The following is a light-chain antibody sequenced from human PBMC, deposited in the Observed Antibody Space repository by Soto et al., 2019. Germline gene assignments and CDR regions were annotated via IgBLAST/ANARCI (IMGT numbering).Light chain of an antibody. Sequence: DIQMTPSPSTLSASVVDRVTITCQASQRIMRSLAWYQQKAGKAPQLLIYDASSLKSGVPSKFSGSGSGTEITLTISSLQPEDFGIYYCQQYENYWTFGQGTKVDIK. V-gene: IGKV1-5*01. J-gene: IGKJ1*01. CDR2: DAS. CDR3: QQYENYWT. CDR1: QRIMRS.